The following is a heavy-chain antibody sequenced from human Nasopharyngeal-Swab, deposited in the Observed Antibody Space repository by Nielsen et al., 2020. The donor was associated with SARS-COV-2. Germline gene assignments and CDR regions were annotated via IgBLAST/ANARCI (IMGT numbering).Heavy chain of an antibody. CDR2: ISSSSSYI. CDR1: GFTFSSYS. V-gene: IGHV3-21*01. Sequence: GESLKISCAASGFTFSSYSMNWVRQAPGKGLEWVSSISSSSSYIYYADSVKSRFTISRDNAKNSLYLQMNSLRAEDTAVYYCAREEGSSWHYFDYWGQGTLVTVSS. D-gene: IGHD6-13*01. CDR3: AREEGSSWHYFDY. J-gene: IGHJ4*02.